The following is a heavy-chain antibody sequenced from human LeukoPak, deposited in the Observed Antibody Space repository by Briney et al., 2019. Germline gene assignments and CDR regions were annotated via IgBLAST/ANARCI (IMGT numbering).Heavy chain of an antibody. D-gene: IGHD2-2*01. CDR3: ARADCSSTSCLNAFDI. Sequence: ASVKVSCKASGYTFTGYYMHWVRQAPGQGLEWMGRSNPNSGGTNYAQKFQGRVTITRDTSISTAYMELSRLRSDDTAVYYCARADCSSTSCLNAFDIWGQGTMVTVSS. CDR2: SNPNSGGT. J-gene: IGHJ3*02. CDR1: GYTFTGYY. V-gene: IGHV1-2*06.